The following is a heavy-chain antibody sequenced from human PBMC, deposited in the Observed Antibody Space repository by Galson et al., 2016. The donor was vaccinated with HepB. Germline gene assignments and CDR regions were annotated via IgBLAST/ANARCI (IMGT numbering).Heavy chain of an antibody. CDR3: ARDYPGSSGNVGTFDI. D-gene: IGHD6-19*01. J-gene: IGHJ4*02. CDR2: IYSGGGT. V-gene: IGHV3-53*01. Sequence: SLRLSCAASGFTVSRYYMSWVRQAPGKGLEWVSVIYSGGGTLYSDSVKGRSTISRDNSRNTLYVQMNNLRAEDTAVYYCARDYPGSSGNVGTFDIWGQGTLVAVAS. CDR1: GFTVSRYY.